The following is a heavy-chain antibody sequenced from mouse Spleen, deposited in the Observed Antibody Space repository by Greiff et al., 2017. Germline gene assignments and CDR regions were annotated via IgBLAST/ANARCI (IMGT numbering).Heavy chain of an antibody. Sequence: VQLQQSGAELARPGASVKMSCKASGYTFTSYTMHWVTQRPGQGLEWIGYINPSSGYTKYNQKFKDKATLTADKSSSTAYMQLSSLTSEDSAVYYCASPCYYGSSYWYFDVWGTGTTVTVSS. J-gene: IGHJ1*03. V-gene: IGHV1-4*01. CDR3: ASPCYYGSSYWYFDV. D-gene: IGHD1-1*01. CDR1: GYTFTSYT. CDR2: INPSSGYT.